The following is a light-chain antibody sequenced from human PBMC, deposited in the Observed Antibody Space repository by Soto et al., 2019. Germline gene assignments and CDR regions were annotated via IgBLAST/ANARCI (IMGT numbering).Light chain of an antibody. CDR1: SSNIGNNA. V-gene: IGLV1-36*01. CDR3: AAWDDSLNGVV. J-gene: IGLJ2*01. CDR2: YDD. Sequence: QSVLTQPPSVSEAPRQRVTISCSGSSSNIGNNAVNWYQQLPGKAPKLLIYYDDLLPSGVSDRFSGSKSVTSVSLAISGLQSEDEADYYCAAWDDSLNGVVFGGGTKLTVL.